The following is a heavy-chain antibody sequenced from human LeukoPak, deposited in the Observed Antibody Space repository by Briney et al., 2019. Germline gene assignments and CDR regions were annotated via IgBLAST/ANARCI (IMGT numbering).Heavy chain of an antibody. D-gene: IGHD3-22*01. Sequence: LAGGSLRLSCAASGFTFSNYAMSWVRQAPGKGLEWVSAISGSGGSTYYADSVKGRFTISRDNSKSTLYLQMNSLRAEDTAVYYCAKGWYYYDSSGYYYHWFDPWGQGTLVTVSS. J-gene: IGHJ5*02. V-gene: IGHV3-23*01. CDR2: ISGSGGST. CDR1: GFTFSNYA. CDR3: AKGWYYYDSSGYYYHWFDP.